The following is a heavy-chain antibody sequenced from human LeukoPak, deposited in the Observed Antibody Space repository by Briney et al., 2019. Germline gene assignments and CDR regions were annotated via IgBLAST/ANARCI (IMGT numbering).Heavy chain of an antibody. CDR3: ATGVGSFPFDY. V-gene: IGHV1-24*01. Sequence: GASVKVSCKVSGYTLTQLSIQWVRQAPGKGLEGMGGFDPEDGETIYAQKFQGRVTMTEDTSTDTAYMELSSLRSEDTAVYYCATGVGSFPFDYWGQGTLVTVSS. J-gene: IGHJ4*02. CDR2: FDPEDGET. CDR1: GYTLTQLS. D-gene: IGHD6-6*01.